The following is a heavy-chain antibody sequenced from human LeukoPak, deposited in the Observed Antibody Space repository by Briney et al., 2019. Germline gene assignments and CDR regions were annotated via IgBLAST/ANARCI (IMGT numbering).Heavy chain of an antibody. CDR1: GYSISSGYY. CDR3: ARAQTRWLQFSFDY. V-gene: IGHV4-38-2*02. J-gene: IGHJ4*02. Sequence: SETLSLTCTVSGYSISSGYYWGWIRQPPGKGLEWIGSIYHSGSTYYNPSLKSRVTISVDTSKNQFSLKLSSVTAADTAVYYCARAQTRWLQFSFDYWGQGTLVTVSS. D-gene: IGHD5-24*01. CDR2: IYHSGST.